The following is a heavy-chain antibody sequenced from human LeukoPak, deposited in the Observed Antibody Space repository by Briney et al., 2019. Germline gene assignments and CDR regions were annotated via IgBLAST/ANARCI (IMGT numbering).Heavy chain of an antibody. CDR1: GYTFTGYY. J-gene: IGHJ4*02. D-gene: IGHD4-23*01. Sequence: ASVKVSCKASGYTFTGYYIHWVRQAPGQGLEWMGWISPYNGNTHHAQNVQGRVTMTTDTSTGTAYMELRSLRSDDTAVYYCARAPGELVGPPANYYFDYWGQGTLVTVSS. V-gene: IGHV1-18*04. CDR3: ARAPGELVGPPANYYFDY. CDR2: ISPYNGNT.